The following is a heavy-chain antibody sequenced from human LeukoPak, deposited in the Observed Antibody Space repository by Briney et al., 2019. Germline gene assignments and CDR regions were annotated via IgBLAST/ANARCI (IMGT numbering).Heavy chain of an antibody. CDR3: ARDFGDYFCYFDY. Sequence: GGSLRLSCAASGFTFSDYYMSWIRQAPGKGLEWVSYISSSSSYTNYADSVKGRFTISRDNAKNSLYLQMNRLRAEDTAVYYCARDFGDYFCYFDYWGQGTLVTVSP. V-gene: IGHV3-11*05. CDR2: ISSSSSYT. D-gene: IGHD4-17*01. CDR1: GFTFSDYY. J-gene: IGHJ4*02.